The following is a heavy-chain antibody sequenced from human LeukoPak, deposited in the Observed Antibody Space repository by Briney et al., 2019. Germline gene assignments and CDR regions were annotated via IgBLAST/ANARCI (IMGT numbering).Heavy chain of an antibody. D-gene: IGHD1/OR15-1a*01. V-gene: IGHV4-61*01. CDR3: AKNNGGARNHWFDP. CDR1: GGSISSSSYY. Sequence: PSETLSLTCTVSGGSISSSSYYWSWIRQPPGKGLEWIGYIYYSGSTNYNPFLKSRVTISVDTSKNQFSLKLSSVTAADTAIYYCAKNNGGARNHWFDPWGQGTLVTVSS. J-gene: IGHJ5*02. CDR2: IYYSGST.